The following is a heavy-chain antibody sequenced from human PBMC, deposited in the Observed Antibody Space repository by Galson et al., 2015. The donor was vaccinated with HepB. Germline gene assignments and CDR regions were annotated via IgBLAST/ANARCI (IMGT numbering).Heavy chain of an antibody. D-gene: IGHD2/OR15-2a*01. V-gene: IGHV3-23*01. J-gene: IGHJ2*01. CDR1: GFTFSNYA. CDR2: MSGSGFTT. Sequence: SLRLSCAASGFTFSNYALSWVRQAPGKGLEWVSGMSGSGFTTYYADSVKGRFTISRDNSKSTVYLQMNSLRAEDTAVYYCAKDVYAAGVWYFDLWGRGTLVTVSS. CDR3: AKDVYAAGVWYFDL.